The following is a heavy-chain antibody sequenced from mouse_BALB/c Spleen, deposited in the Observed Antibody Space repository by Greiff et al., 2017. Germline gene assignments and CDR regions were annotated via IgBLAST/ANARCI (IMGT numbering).Heavy chain of an antibody. CDR1: GYSITSDYA. J-gene: IGHJ4*01. D-gene: IGHD2-4*01. Sequence: VQLKQSGPGLVKPSQSLSLTCTVTGYSITSDYAWNWIRQFPGNKLEWMGYISYSGSTSYNPSLKSRISITRDTSKNQFFLQLNSVTTEDTATYYCARSGLRGYYAMDYWGQGTSVTVSS. CDR3: ARSGLRGYYAMDY. V-gene: IGHV3-2*02. CDR2: ISYSGST.